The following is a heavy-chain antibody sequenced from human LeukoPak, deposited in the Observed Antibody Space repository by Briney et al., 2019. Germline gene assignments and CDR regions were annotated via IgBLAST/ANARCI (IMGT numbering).Heavy chain of an antibody. CDR3: ARHQTHFSYCRVSYFYA. Sequence: SETLSLTCTVSGGSLNNYYWSWIRQPPGKGLEWIGYSHYSGSISNNPSLKSRVTMSVDTSKNQFSLKLNSVTASDTAVYFCARHQTHFSYCRVSYFYAWGQGALVTVSS. CDR2: SHYSGSI. J-gene: IGHJ5*02. D-gene: IGHD5-18*01. CDR1: GGSLNNYY. V-gene: IGHV4-59*08.